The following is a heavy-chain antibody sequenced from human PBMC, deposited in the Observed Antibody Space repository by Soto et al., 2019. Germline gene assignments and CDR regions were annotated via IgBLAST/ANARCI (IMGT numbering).Heavy chain of an antibody. CDR1: GGTFSSYA. Sequence: KVSCKASGGTFSSYAISWVRQAPGQGLEWMGGIIPIFGTANYAQKFQGRVTITADESTSTAYMELSSLRSEDTAVYYCARGPYYDFWSGYFEPYYYYGMDVWGQGTTVTVSS. V-gene: IGHV1-69*01. CDR2: IIPIFGTA. J-gene: IGHJ6*02. CDR3: ARGPYYDFWSGYFEPYYYYGMDV. D-gene: IGHD3-3*01.